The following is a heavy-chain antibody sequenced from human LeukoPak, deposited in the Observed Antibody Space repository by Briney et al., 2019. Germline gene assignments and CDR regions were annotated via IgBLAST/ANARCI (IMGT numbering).Heavy chain of an antibody. CDR1: GFTFSSYS. CDR2: ISSSSSYI. D-gene: IGHD5-18*01. V-gene: IGHV3-21*01. J-gene: IGHJ5*02. Sequence: PGGSLRLSCAASGFTFSSYSMNWVRQAPGKGLEWVSSISSSSSYIYYADSVKGRFTISRDNAKNSLYLQMNSLRAEDTAVYYCARLVELWPYNWFDPWGQGTLVTVSS. CDR3: ARLVELWPYNWFDP.